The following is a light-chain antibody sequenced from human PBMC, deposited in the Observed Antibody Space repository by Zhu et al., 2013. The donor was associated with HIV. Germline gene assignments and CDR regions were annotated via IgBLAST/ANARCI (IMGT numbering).Light chain of an antibody. CDR3: QKYNTAPLT. CDR1: QSINTY. Sequence: DIQMTQSPTSLSASVGDRVTITCRPSQSINTYLNWYQQKPGKAPNLLIYGASNLQSGVPSRFSGSGSGTAFTLTISSLQPEDVATYYCQKYNTAPLTFGGGTKVEI. J-gene: IGKJ4*01. CDR2: GAS. V-gene: IGKV1-27*01.